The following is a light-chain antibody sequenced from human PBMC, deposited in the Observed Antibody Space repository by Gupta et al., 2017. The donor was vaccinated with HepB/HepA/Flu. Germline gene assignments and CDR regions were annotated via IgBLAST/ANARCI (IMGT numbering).Light chain of an antibody. V-gene: IGLV2-14*01. CDR2: DVS. J-gene: IGLJ2*01. Sequence: QSALTPPASVSGSPVQSITISCTGPSSDLGAYNYVSWHQQHPGKAPKLMIYDVSNRPSGVSNRFSGSKSGNTASLTISGLQAEDEADYYCSSNTSSSTVVFGGGTKLTVL. CDR3: SSNTSSSTVV. CDR1: SSDLGAYNY.